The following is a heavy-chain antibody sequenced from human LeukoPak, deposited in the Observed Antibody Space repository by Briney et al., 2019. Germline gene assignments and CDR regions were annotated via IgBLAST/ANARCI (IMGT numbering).Heavy chain of an antibody. CDR3: ARIYSRGWSLDY. Sequence: SETLSLTCTVSGGSISSYYWSWIRQPPGKGLEWIGYIYYSGSTNYNPSLKSRVTISLDTSKNQFSLKLTSVTAADTPIYYCARIYSRGWSLDYWGPGNLVTVSS. CDR2: IYYSGST. CDR1: GGSISSYY. V-gene: IGHV4-59*12. D-gene: IGHD6-19*01. J-gene: IGHJ4*02.